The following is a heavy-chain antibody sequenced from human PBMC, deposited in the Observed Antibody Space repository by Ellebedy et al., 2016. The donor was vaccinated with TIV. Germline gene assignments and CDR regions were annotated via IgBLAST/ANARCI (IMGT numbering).Heavy chain of an antibody. CDR1: GFTFSSYA. D-gene: IGHD2-21*02. CDR3: ARGTAYCGGDCYPIYY. CDR2: ISGSGGST. J-gene: IGHJ4*02. V-gene: IGHV3-23*01. Sequence: GGSLRLSXAASGFTFSSYAMSWVRQAPGKGLEWVSAISGSGGSTYYADSVKGRFTISRDNSKNTLYLQMNSLRAEDTAVYYCARGTAYCGGDCYPIYYWGQGTLVTVSS.